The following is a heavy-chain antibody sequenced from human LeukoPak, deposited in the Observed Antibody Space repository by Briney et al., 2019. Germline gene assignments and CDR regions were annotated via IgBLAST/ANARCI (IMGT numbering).Heavy chain of an antibody. CDR3: ARRSGVVTANDAYDI. J-gene: IGHJ3*02. CDR1: GGSISSYY. D-gene: IGHD2-21*02. Sequence: SETLSLTCTVSGGSISSYYWSWIRQPAGKGLEWIGRIYTSGSTNYNPSLKSRVTMSVDTSKNQFSLKLSSVTAADTAVYYCARRSGVVTANDAYDIWGQGTMVTVSS. CDR2: IYTSGST. V-gene: IGHV4-4*07.